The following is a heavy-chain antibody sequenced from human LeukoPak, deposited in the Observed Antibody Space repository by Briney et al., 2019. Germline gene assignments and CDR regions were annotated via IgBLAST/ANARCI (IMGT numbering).Heavy chain of an antibody. Sequence: GGSLRLSCAASGFTFSSYSTNWVRQAPGKGLEWVSSISSSSSYIYYADSVKGRFTISRDNAKNSLYLQMNSLRAEDTAVYYCARDRIVQAFDIWGQGTMVTVSS. D-gene: IGHD2/OR15-2a*01. CDR3: ARDRIVQAFDI. V-gene: IGHV3-21*01. CDR2: ISSSSSYI. CDR1: GFTFSSYS. J-gene: IGHJ3*02.